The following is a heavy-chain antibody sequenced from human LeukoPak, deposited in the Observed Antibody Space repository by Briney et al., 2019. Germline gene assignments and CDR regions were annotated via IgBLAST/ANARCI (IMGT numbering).Heavy chain of an antibody. CDR1: GGTFSSYA. CDR2: IIPIFGTA. Sequence: EASVKVSCKVSGGTFSSYAISWVRQAPGQGLEWMGGIIPIFGTANYAQKFQGRVTITADESTSTAYMELSSLRSEDTAVYYCARESPGIAAAGPFDYWGQGTLVTVSS. D-gene: IGHD6-13*01. V-gene: IGHV1-69*13. J-gene: IGHJ4*02. CDR3: ARESPGIAAAGPFDY.